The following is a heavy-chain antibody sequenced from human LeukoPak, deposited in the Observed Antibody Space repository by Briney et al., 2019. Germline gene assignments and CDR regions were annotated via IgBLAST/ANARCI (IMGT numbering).Heavy chain of an antibody. CDR1: GGSITSYY. CDR2: IYTSGST. V-gene: IGHV4-4*07. D-gene: IGHD1-14*01. CDR3: ARHHTGYYYYYYYMDV. J-gene: IGHJ6*03. Sequence: SETLSLTCTVSGGSITSYYWSWIRQPAGKGLEWIGRIYTSGSTNYNPSLKSRVTISVDTSKNQFSLKLSSVTAADTAVYYCARHHTGYYYYYYYMDVWGKGTTVTISS.